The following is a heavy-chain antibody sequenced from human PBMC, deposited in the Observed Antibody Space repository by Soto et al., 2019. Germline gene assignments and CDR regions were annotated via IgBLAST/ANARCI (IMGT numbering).Heavy chain of an antibody. J-gene: IGHJ4*02. CDR1: GGSFKSGSYS. CDR2: VYHTGRT. D-gene: IGHD3-3*01. Sequence: SETLSLTCTVSGGSFKSGSYSWSWIRQPPGKGLEWIGYVYHTGRTSYNPSLKSRVSISMDTSKNQFSLNLDSVTAADTAVYFCARDFAYFVSWGQGTLVTVSS. CDR3: ARDFAYFVS. V-gene: IGHV4-61*01.